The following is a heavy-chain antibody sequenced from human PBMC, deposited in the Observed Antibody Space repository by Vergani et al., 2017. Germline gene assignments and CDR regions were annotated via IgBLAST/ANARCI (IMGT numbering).Heavy chain of an antibody. D-gene: IGHD1-1*01. CDR3: ATKSCGTPGCQIGYFRE. CDR2: IKQDGSEK. J-gene: IGHJ1*01. Sequence: EVQLVESGGGLVQPGGSLRLSCAASGFTFSSYWMSWVRQAPGKGLEWVANIKQDGSEKYYVDSVKGRFTISRDNAKNSLYLQMNSLGAEDTAVYYCATKSCGTPGCQIGYFREWGQGTLVTVSS. CDR1: GFTFSSYW. V-gene: IGHV3-7*01.